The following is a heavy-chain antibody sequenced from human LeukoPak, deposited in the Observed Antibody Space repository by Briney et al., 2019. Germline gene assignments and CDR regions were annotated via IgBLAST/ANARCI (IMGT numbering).Heavy chain of an antibody. D-gene: IGHD3-10*01. CDR3: AKDFRHYYGSGSCYFDY. CDR1: GFTFDDYT. CDR2: ITWDGGSI. J-gene: IGHJ4*02. Sequence: GGSLRLSCAASGFTFDDYTMHWVRQAPGKGLEWVSLITWDGGSIYYADSVKGRFTISRDNAKNSLYLQMNSLRAEDTALYYCAKDFRHYYGSGSCYFDYWGQGTLVTVSS. V-gene: IGHV3-43*01.